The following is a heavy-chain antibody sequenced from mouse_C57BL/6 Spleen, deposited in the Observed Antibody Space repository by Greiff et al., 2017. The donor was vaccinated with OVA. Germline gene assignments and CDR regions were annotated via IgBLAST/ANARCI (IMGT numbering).Heavy chain of an antibody. J-gene: IGHJ4*01. V-gene: IGHV5-2*01. Sequence: EVKLVESGGGLVQPGESLKLSCESTEYAFPSYAMSWVSQTPEKRLELVAALNSDGGSTYYPDTMQSRFIFSRDNTKKTLYLQMSSLRTEDTALYYCAKHYGYYGYAMDYWGQGTSVTVYS. CDR1: EYAFPSYA. D-gene: IGHD2-3*01. CDR3: AKHYGYYGYAMDY. CDR2: LNSDGGST.